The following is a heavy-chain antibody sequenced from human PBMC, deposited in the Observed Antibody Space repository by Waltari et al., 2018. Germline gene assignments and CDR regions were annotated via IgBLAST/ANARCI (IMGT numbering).Heavy chain of an antibody. CDR3: ARGVNWNFDY. CDR2: IFHSGTT. Sequence: QVQLQESGPGLVKPSETLFLTCAVSGYSISSGYYWGWIRQPPGKGLEWIGSIFHSGTTYYNPSLKSRVTISLDTSQNQFSLKLSSVTAADTAVYYCARGVNWNFDYWGQGTLVTVSS. CDR1: GYSISSGYY. V-gene: IGHV4-38-2*01. J-gene: IGHJ4*02. D-gene: IGHD1-1*01.